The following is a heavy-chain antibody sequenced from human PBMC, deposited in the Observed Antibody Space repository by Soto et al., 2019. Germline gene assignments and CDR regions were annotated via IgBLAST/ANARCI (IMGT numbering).Heavy chain of an antibody. J-gene: IGHJ4*02. V-gene: IGHV3-33*01. Sequence: QVQLVESGGGVVQPGRSLRLSCAASGFTFSGYGMHWVRQAPGKGLEWVAVTRHDGSNTYYADSVRGRFTISRDNSNKMLYLQMNSLRAEDTAVYYCARDVVGTTTYFCYFDYWGQGTLVTVSS. CDR2: TRHDGSNT. D-gene: IGHD1-26*01. CDR1: GFTFSGYG. CDR3: ARDVVGTTTYFCYFDY.